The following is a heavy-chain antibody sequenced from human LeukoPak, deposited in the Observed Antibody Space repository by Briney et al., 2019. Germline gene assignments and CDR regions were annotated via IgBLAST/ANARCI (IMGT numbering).Heavy chain of an antibody. J-gene: IGHJ4*02. CDR2: IIPIFGTA. V-gene: IGHV1-69*05. CDR1: GGTFSSYA. CDR3: ARDNSMVRGVIITSPFDY. Sequence: SVKVSCKASGGTFSSYAISWVRHAPGQGLEWMGRIIPIFGTANYAQKFQGRVTITTDESTSTAYMELSSLRSEDTAVYYCARDNSMVRGVIITSPFDYWGQGTLVTVSS. D-gene: IGHD3-10*01.